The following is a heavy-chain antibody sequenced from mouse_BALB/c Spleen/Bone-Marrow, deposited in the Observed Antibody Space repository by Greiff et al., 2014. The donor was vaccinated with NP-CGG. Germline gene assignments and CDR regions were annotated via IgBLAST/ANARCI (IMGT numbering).Heavy chain of an antibody. Sequence: SGAELVRPGASVTLSCKASGYTFTDYEMHWVKQTPVHGLEWIGAIDPETGGTAYNQKFKGKATQTADKSSSTAYMELRSLTSEDSAVYYCTRSLVRRFAYWGQGTLVTVSA. V-gene: IGHV1-15*01. CDR2: IDPETGGT. J-gene: IGHJ3*01. D-gene: IGHD2-14*01. CDR3: TRSLVRRFAY. CDR1: GYTFTDYE.